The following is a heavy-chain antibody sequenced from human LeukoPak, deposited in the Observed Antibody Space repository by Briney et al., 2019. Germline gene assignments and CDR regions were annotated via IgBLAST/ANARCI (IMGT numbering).Heavy chain of an antibody. Sequence: RASVKVSCKASGYTFTSYDINWVRQATGQGLEWMGWMNPNSGNTGYAQKFQGRVTITRNTSISTAYMELSSLRSDDTAVYYCARDGPRQLISPALIDYWGQGTLVTVSS. CDR1: GYTFTSYD. J-gene: IGHJ4*02. D-gene: IGHD2-2*01. V-gene: IGHV1-8*03. CDR2: MNPNSGNT. CDR3: ARDGPRQLISPALIDY.